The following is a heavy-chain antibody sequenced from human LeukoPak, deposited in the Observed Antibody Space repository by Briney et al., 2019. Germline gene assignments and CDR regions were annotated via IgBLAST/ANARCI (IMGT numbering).Heavy chain of an antibody. CDR1: GHSISSVYY. D-gene: IGHD3-22*01. V-gene: IGHV4-38-2*01. CDR3: AGQHDSNGYYFY. CDR2: IYHTGST. J-gene: IGHJ4*02. Sequence: SETLSLTCAVTGHSISSVYYWGWIRQPPGKGLQWIGSIYHTGSTYYTPSLKSRVTISVDTSKNRFSLKLSSVTAADTAVYYCAGQHDSNGYYFYWGQGTLVTVSS.